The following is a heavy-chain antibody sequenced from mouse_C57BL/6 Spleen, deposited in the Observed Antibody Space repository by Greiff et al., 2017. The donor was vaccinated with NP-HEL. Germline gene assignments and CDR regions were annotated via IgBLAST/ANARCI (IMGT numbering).Heavy chain of an antibody. Sequence: QVQLQQPRAELVRPGSSVKLSCKASGYTFTSYWMHWVKQRPIQGLEWIGNIDPSDSETHYNQKFKDKATLTVDKSSSTAYMQLSSLTSEDSAVYYCARCGDGYYGCDYWGQGTTLTVSS. CDR2: IDPSDSET. V-gene: IGHV1-52*01. J-gene: IGHJ2*01. CDR1: GYTFTSYW. D-gene: IGHD2-3*01. CDR3: ARCGDGYYGCDY.